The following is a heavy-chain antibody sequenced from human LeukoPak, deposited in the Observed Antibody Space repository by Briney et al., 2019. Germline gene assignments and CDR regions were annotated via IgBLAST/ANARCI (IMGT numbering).Heavy chain of an antibody. D-gene: IGHD5-24*01. CDR1: GFIFSNYA. V-gene: IGHV3-30*04. CDR3: ARVRSMATNDY. CDR2: ISYDGSNK. J-gene: IGHJ4*02. Sequence: PGGSLRLSCAASGFIFSNYAMHWVRQAPGKGLEWVALISYDGSNKYYADSVKGRFTISRDNSKNTLYLQMNSLRAEDTAVYYCARVRSMATNDYWGQGTLVTVSS.